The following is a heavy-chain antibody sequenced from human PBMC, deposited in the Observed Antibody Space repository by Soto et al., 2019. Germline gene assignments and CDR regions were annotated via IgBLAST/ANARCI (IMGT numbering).Heavy chain of an antibody. CDR2: ITSNGGST. V-gene: IGHV3-64D*08. J-gene: IGHJ6*02. Sequence: GGSLRLSCSASGFTFTSYPMHWVRQAPGKGLTYVSAITSNGGSTLYADSVKGRFTISRDNAKNTLHLQLSSLRAEDTAVYHCVKGTTLFGFLDVWGQGTTVTVSS. CDR1: GFTFTSYP. CDR3: VKGTTLFGFLDV. D-gene: IGHD1-7*01.